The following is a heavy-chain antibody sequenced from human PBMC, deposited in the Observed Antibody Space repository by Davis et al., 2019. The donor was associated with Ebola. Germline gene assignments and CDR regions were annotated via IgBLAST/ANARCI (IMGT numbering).Heavy chain of an antibody. D-gene: IGHD6-13*01. V-gene: IGHV4-59*01. CDR1: GGSISSYY. Sequence: SETLSLTCTVSGGSISSYYWSWIRQPPGKGLEWIGYIYYSGSTNYNPSLKSRVTISVDTSKNQFSLKLSSVTAADTAVYYCARGSSWSLYWFDPWGQGTLVTVSS. CDR2: IYYSGST. CDR3: ARGSSWSLYWFDP. J-gene: IGHJ5*02.